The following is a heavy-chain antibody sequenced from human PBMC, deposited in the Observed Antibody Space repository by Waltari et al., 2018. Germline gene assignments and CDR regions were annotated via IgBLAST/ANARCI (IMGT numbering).Heavy chain of an antibody. V-gene: IGHV4-31*03. CDR2: IYYMGST. J-gene: IGHJ4*02. D-gene: IGHD6-19*01. CDR1: GGSISRGGYY. Sequence: QVQLQESGPGLVKPSQTLSLTCPVSGGSISRGGYYWSWIRPHPGKGLEWIGYIYYMGSTNYNPSLKSRVTKSVDTSKNQFSLKLSSVTAADTAVYYCARGIAVAASTGGFDYWGQGTLVTVSS. CDR3: ARGIAVAASTGGFDY.